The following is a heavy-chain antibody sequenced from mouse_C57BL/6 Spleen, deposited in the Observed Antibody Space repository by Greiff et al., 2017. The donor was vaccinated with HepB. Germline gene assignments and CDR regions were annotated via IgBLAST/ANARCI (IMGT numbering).Heavy chain of an antibody. CDR3: ASRSDRRHYAMDY. CDR2: ISDGGSYT. J-gene: IGHJ4*01. CDR1: GFTFSSYA. D-gene: IGHD3-2*01. V-gene: IGHV5-4*03. Sequence: EVKLQESGGGLVKPGGSLKLSCAASGFTFSSYAMSWVRQTPEKRLEWVATISDGGSYTYYPDNVKGRFTISRDNAKNNLYLQMSQLKSEDTAMYYCASRSDRRHYAMDYWGQGTSVTVSS.